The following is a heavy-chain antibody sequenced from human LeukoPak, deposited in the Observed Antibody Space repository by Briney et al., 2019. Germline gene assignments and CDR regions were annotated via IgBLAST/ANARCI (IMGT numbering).Heavy chain of an antibody. CDR3: ARGVVVVPAAPKNYYYYMDV. J-gene: IGHJ6*03. CDR2: IWYDGSNK. V-gene: IGHV3-33*01. CDR1: GFTFSSYG. D-gene: IGHD2-2*01. Sequence: GRSLRLYCAASGFTFSSYGMHWVRQAPGKGLEWVAVIWYDGSNKYYADSVKGRFTISRDNSKNTLYLQMNSLRAEDTAVYYCARGVVVVPAAPKNYYYYMDVWGKGTTVTVSS.